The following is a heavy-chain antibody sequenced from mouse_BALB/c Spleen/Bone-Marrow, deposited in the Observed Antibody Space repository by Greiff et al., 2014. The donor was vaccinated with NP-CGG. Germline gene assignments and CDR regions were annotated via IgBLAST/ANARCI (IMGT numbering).Heavy chain of an antibody. CDR1: GYTFTSSW. CDR3: ARHHRYAYYFDY. CDR2: IHPNSGNI. Sequence: VKLMESGSVLVRPGASVRLSCKASGYTFTSSWMHWAKQRPGQGPEWIGEIHPNSGNINYNEKFKGKATLIVDTSSSIVYVDLSSLTSEDSAVYYCARHHRYAYYFDYWGQGTTLTVSS. D-gene: IGHD2-14*01. J-gene: IGHJ2*01. V-gene: IGHV1S130*01.